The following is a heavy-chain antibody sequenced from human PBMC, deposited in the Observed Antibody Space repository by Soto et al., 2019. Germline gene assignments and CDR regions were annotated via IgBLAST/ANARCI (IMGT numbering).Heavy chain of an antibody. D-gene: IGHD3-22*01. Sequence: GESLKISCKGLGNSFNNWIGWVRQMPGKGLEWVGIIYPGDSDTRYSPSFQGQVTISADKSISTAYLQWSSLKPSDSAMYYCARLTLAQDSSGYHIFDYWGLGTLVTVSS. CDR2: IYPGDSDT. CDR1: GNSFNNW. CDR3: ARLTLAQDSSGYHIFDY. V-gene: IGHV5-51*01. J-gene: IGHJ4*02.